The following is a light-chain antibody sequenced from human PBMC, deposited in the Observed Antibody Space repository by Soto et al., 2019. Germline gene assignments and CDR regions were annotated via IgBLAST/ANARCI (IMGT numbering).Light chain of an antibody. Sequence: QSVLTQPPSVSEAPRQRVTISCSGSSSNIGNNAVNWYQQLPGKAPKLLIYYDDLLPSGVSDRFSGSKSGTSASLAISGLRSEDEADYYCAAWDDSLNGLGFGGGTKLTV. J-gene: IGLJ2*01. V-gene: IGLV1-36*01. CDR3: AAWDDSLNGLG. CDR2: YDD. CDR1: SSNIGNNA.